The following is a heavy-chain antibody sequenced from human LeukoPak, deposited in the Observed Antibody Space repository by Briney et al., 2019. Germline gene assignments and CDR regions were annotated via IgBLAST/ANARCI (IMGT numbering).Heavy chain of an antibody. V-gene: IGHV1-18*01. CDR3: ARGRGSTSRY. J-gene: IGHJ4*02. CDR1: GYTFTSYG. CDR2: ISTYNGDT. Sequence: ASVKVSCKASGYTFTSYGITWVRQAPGQGLEWMGWISTYNGDTNYAQSLQGRVTMTTDTSTGTAYMELRSLRSDDTAIYYCARGRGSTSRYWGQGTLVTVSS. D-gene: IGHD5-12*01.